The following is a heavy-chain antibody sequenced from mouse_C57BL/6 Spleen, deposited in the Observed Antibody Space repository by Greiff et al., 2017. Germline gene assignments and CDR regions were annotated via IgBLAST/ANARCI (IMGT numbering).Heavy chain of an antibody. CDR3: ASLITTVRDFDY. Sequence: VQLQQSGPELVKPGASVKISCKASGYTFTDYYMNWVKQSHGKSLEWIGDINPNNGGTSYNQKFKGKATLTVDKSSSTAYMELRSLTSEDSAVYYCASLITTVRDFDYWGQGTTLTVSS. CDR1: GYTFTDYY. CDR2: INPNNGGT. D-gene: IGHD1-1*01. J-gene: IGHJ2*01. V-gene: IGHV1-26*01.